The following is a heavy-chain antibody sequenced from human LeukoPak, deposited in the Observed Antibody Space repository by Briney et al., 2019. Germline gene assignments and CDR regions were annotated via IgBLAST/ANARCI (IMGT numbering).Heavy chain of an antibody. J-gene: IGHJ4*02. V-gene: IGHV3-21*01. CDR3: ASVSSWWLLDY. CDR1: GFTFSSYS. CDR2: ISSSSSYI. Sequence: PGGSLRLSCAASGFTFSSYSMNWVRQAPGKGLEWVSSISSSSSYIYYADSVKGRFTISRDNAKNSPYLQMNSLRAEDTAVYYCASVSSWWLLDYWGQGTLVTVSS. D-gene: IGHD2-15*01.